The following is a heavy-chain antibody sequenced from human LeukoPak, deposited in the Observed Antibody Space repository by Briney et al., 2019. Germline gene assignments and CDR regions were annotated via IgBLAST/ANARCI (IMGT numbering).Heavy chain of an antibody. CDR2: IGVAGDT. V-gene: IGHV3-13*01. CDR1: GFTFSRYD. J-gene: IGHJ6*02. Sequence: GGSLRLSCAASGFTFSRYDVHWVRQAAGKGLEWVSAIGVAGDTYYPGSVKGRFTISREYAKNSLYLQMNSLRAEDTAVYYCARVVGAGYYGMDVWGQGTTVTVSS. CDR3: ARVVGAGYYGMDV. D-gene: IGHD1-26*01.